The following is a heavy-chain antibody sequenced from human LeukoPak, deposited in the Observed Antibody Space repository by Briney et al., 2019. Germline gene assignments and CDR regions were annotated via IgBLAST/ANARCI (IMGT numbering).Heavy chain of an antibody. CDR3: ARGETEKGSYYYYYMDV. CDR2: INHSGST. J-gene: IGHJ6*03. V-gene: IGHV4-34*01. CDR1: GGSFSGYY. Sequence: SETLSLTCAVYGGSFSGYYWSWIRQPPGKGLEWIGEINHSGSTNYNPSLKSRVTISVDTSKNQFSLKLSSVTAADTAVYYCARGETEKGSYYYYYMDVWGKGTTVTVSS.